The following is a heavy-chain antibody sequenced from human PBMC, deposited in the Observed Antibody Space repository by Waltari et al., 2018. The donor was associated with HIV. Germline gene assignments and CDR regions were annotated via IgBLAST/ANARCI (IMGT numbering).Heavy chain of an antibody. CDR2: ISYDGSNK. CDR3: AKEETRVYSSTWYYYYYGMDV. J-gene: IGHJ6*02. Sequence: QVQLVESGGGVVQPGRSLRLSCAASGFNFISFGMHWVRQAPGKGLEWVAVISYDGSNKNYADSVKGRFTISRDNPKNTLYLQINTLRSDDTAVYYCAKEETRVYSSTWYYYYYGMDVWGQGTTVTVSS. D-gene: IGHD6-13*01. CDR1: GFNFISFG. V-gene: IGHV3-30*18.